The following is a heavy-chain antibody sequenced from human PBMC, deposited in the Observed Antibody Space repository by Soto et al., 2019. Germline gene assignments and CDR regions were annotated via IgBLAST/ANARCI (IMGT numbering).Heavy chain of an antibody. Sequence: ASVKVSCKVSGYTLTELSMHWVRQAPGKGREWMGGFDPEDGETIYAQKFQGRVTMTEDTSTDTAYMELSSLRSEDTAVYYCARDYRHFNYDFWSAPSYGMDVWGQGTTVTVSS. CDR1: GYTLTELS. CDR3: ARDYRHFNYDFWSAPSYGMDV. CDR2: FDPEDGET. D-gene: IGHD3-3*01. J-gene: IGHJ6*02. V-gene: IGHV1-24*01.